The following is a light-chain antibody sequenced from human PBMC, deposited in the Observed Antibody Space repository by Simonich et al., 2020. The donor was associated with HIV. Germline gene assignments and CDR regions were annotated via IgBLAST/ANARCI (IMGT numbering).Light chain of an antibody. V-gene: IGKV1-13*02. Sequence: IQMTQSPSSVSASVGDRVTITCWASQGISSALAWYQQQPGKAPKLLIYDAASLERGVPSRFSGSGSWTDFTLTISSLQPEDFATYYFQQFNSYPPTFGQGTRLEIK. CDR2: DAA. J-gene: IGKJ5*01. CDR3: QQFNSYPPT. CDR1: QGISSA.